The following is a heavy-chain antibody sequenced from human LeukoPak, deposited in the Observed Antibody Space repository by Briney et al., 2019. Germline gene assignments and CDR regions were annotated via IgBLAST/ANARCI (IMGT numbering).Heavy chain of an antibody. CDR2: ISGDGSST. Sequence: GGSLRLSCAASGFTFSTYWMHWVRQAPGKGLMWVSRISGDGSSTIYADSVKGRFTISRDNAKSTLYLQMNSLRAEDTAVYYCARDSYLYNYFYGVDVWGQGTTVTVSS. CDR3: ARDSYLYNYFYGVDV. CDR1: GFTFSTYW. V-gene: IGHV3-74*01. J-gene: IGHJ6*02.